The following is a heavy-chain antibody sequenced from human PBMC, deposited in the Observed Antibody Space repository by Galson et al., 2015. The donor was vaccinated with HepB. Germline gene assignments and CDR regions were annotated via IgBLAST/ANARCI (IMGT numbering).Heavy chain of an antibody. CDR3: ARAFDSSGYYSFAFDI. D-gene: IGHD3-22*01. Sequence: SLRLSCAASGFTFSSYWMSWVRQAPGKGLEWVANIKQDGSEKYYVDSAKGRFTISRDNAKNSLYLQMNSLRAEDTAVYYCARAFDSSGYYSFAFDIWGQGTMVTVSS. CDR1: GFTFSSYW. CDR2: IKQDGSEK. J-gene: IGHJ3*02. V-gene: IGHV3-7*01.